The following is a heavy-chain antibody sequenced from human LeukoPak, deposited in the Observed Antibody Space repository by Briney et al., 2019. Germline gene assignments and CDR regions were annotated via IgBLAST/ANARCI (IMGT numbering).Heavy chain of an antibody. CDR2: MNPNSGNT. CDR1: GYTFTSYD. J-gene: IGHJ4*02. Sequence: ASVKVSCKASGYTFTSYDINWVRQATGQGLEWMGWMNPNSGNTGYAQKFQGRVTMTRNTSISTAYMELSSLRSEATAVYYCARVGSGTPEDYFDYWGQGTLVTVSS. V-gene: IGHV1-8*01. D-gene: IGHD1-26*01. CDR3: ARVGSGTPEDYFDY.